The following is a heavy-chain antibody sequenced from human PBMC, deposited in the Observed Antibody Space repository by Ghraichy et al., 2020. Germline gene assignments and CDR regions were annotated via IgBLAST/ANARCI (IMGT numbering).Heavy chain of an antibody. D-gene: IGHD4/OR15-4a*01. CDR2: ISAYNGNT. Sequence: ASVKVSCKASGYTFTSYGISWVRQAPGQGLEWMGWISAYNGNTNYAQKLQGRVTMTTDTSTSTAYMELRSLRSDDTAVYYCARGRLTNYYYYGMDVWGQGTTVTVSS. V-gene: IGHV1-18*01. CDR3: ARGRLTNYYYYGMDV. J-gene: IGHJ6*02. CDR1: GYTFTSYG.